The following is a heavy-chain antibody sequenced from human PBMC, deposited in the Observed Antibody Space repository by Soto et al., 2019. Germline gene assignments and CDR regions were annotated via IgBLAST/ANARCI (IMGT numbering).Heavy chain of an antibody. Sequence: SETLSLTCTVSGGSISSYYWSWIRQPPGKGLEWIGYIYYSGSTNYNPSLKSRVTISVDTSKNQFSLKLSSVTAADTAVYYCARGPGGSSSLYYFDYWGQGTLVTVSS. V-gene: IGHV4-59*08. D-gene: IGHD6-6*01. CDR2: IYYSGST. J-gene: IGHJ4*02. CDR1: GGSISSYY. CDR3: ARGPGGSSSLYYFDY.